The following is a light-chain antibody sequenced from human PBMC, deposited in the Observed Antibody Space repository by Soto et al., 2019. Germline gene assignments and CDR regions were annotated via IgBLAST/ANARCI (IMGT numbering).Light chain of an antibody. CDR1: QSISSW. CDR3: QQYTDNWT. CDR2: NAS. V-gene: IGKV1-5*03. Sequence: DIQMTQSPSALSASVGERVTITRRASQSISSWLAWYQQKPGQAPKLLIYNASTLQSGVPSRFSGSGCGTEFTLTSSSLQADDSVTYYCQQYTDNWTLGQGTKVEIK. J-gene: IGKJ1*01.